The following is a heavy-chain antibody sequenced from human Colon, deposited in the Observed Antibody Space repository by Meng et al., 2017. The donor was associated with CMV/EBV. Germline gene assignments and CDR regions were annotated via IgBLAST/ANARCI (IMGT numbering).Heavy chain of an antibody. J-gene: IGHJ4*02. CDR1: GFRFSDYF. V-gene: IGHV3-11*01. D-gene: IGHD4-11*01. Sequence: LSCSASGFRFSDYFLGWIRQAPGKGLEWIASISHSETATDYADSVKGRFTISRDNAKNSLYLQMNSLRADDTAVYYCARDNSNWSTDFWGQGTLVTVSS. CDR3: ARDNSNWSTDF. CDR2: ISHSETAT.